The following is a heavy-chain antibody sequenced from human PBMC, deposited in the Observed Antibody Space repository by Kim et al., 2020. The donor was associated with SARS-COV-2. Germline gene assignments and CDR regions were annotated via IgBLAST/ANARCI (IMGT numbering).Heavy chain of an antibody. D-gene: IGHD5-18*01. CDR2: IYYSGST. CDR1: GGSISSSSYY. CDR3: AREWGGDTAMVQEVGYYYYGMDV. J-gene: IGHJ6*02. V-gene: IGHV4-39*07. Sequence: SETLSLTCTVSGGSISSSSYYWGWIRQPPGKGLEWIGSIYYSGSTYYNPSLKSRVTISVDTSKNQFSLKLSSVTAADTAVYYFAREWGGDTAMVQEVGYYYYGMDVWGQGTTVTVSS.